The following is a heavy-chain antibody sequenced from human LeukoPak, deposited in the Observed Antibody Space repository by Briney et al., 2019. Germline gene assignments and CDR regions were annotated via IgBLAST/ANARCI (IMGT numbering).Heavy chain of an antibody. V-gene: IGHV3-30-3*01. CDR1: GFTFSSYA. D-gene: IGHD2-2*01. J-gene: IGHJ6*02. CDR3: ARDQYPTYYYYYGMDV. Sequence: GGSLRLSCAASGFTFSSYAMHWVRQAPGKGLKWVAVISYDGSNKYYADSVKGRFTISRDNSKNTLYLQMNSLRAEDTAVYYCARDQYPTYYYYYGMDVWGQGTTVTVSS. CDR2: ISYDGSNK.